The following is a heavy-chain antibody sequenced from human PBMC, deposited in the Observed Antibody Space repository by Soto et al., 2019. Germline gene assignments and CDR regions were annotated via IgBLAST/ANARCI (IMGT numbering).Heavy chain of an antibody. V-gene: IGHV3-23*01. CDR3: AKHVPRSIAAAGTRYYDH. Sequence: GGSLRLSCAASGFTFSSYAMSWVRQAPGKGLEWVSAISSSGGGTNYADSVKGRFTISRDNSKNTLNLQMNSLRAEDTAVYYCAKHVPRSIAAAGTRYYDHWGKGTLVNVSS. CDR2: ISSSGGGT. J-gene: IGHJ4*02. CDR1: GFTFSSYA. D-gene: IGHD6-13*01.